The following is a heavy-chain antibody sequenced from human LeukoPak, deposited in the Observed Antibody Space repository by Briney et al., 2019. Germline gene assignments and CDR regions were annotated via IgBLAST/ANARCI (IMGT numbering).Heavy chain of an antibody. CDR3: ARDRVTYYDFWSGYYPDYYYYGMDV. Sequence: SQTLSLTCAISGDSVSSNSAAWNWIRQSPSRGLEWLGGTYYRSKWYNDYAVSVKSRITINPDTSKNQFSLQLNSVTPEDTAVYYCARDRVTYYDFWSGYYPDYYYYGMDVWGQGTTVTVSS. D-gene: IGHD3-3*01. CDR1: GDSVSSNSAA. J-gene: IGHJ6*02. CDR2: TYYRSKWYN. V-gene: IGHV6-1*01.